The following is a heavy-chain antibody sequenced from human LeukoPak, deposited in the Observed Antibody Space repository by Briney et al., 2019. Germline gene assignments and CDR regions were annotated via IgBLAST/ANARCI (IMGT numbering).Heavy chain of an antibody. CDR3: ARAYCSSTSCYPHFDY. V-gene: IGHV4-59*01. J-gene: IGHJ4*02. CDR1: SGSISNYY. Sequence: SETLSLTCTVSSGSISNYYWSWIRQPPGKGLEWIGYIYSSGGTNYNPSLKSRVTISVDTSKNQFSLKLSSVTAADTAVYYCARAYCSSTSCYPHFDYWGQGTLVTVSS. D-gene: IGHD2-2*01. CDR2: IYSSGGT.